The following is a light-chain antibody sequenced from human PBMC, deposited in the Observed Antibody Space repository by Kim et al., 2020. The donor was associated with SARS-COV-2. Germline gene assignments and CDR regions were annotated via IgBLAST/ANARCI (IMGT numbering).Light chain of an antibody. CDR2: DNN. CDR1: TSNLGNNN. V-gene: IGLV1-51*01. J-gene: IGLJ2*01. CDR3: GTWDSSLSAVV. Sequence: GQTIPISCSRSTSNLGNNNVSWYQQLPGTAPKLLIYDNNKRPSGIPDRFSGSKSGTSATLGITGLQTGDEADYYCGTWDSSLSAVVFGGGTQLTVL.